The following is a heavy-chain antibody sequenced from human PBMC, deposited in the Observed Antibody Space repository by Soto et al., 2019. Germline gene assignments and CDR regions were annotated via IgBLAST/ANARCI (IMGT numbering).Heavy chain of an antibody. V-gene: IGHV1-18*01. D-gene: IGHD3-22*01. Sequence: ASVKVSCKASGYTFTSYGISWVRQAPGQGLEWMGWISAYNGNTNYAQKLQGRVTMTTDTSTSTAYMELRSLRSDDTAVYYCARDEPDYDSSGYIDYWGQGTLVTVSS. J-gene: IGHJ4*02. CDR2: ISAYNGNT. CDR1: GYTFTSYG. CDR3: ARDEPDYDSSGYIDY.